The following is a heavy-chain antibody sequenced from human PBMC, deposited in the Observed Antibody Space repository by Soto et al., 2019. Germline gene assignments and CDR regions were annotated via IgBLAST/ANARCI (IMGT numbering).Heavy chain of an antibody. CDR3: ARALSCIAARRGGMVDY. D-gene: IGHD6-6*01. J-gene: IGHJ4*02. CDR2: INAGNGNT. V-gene: IGHV1-3*01. Sequence: ASVKVSCKASGYTFTSYAMHWVRQAPGQRLEWMGWINAGNGNTMYSQNFQGRVTITRDTSANTAYMELSSQRSEDTAVYYCARALSCIAARRGGMVDYWGQGALVTVSS. CDR1: GYTFTSYA.